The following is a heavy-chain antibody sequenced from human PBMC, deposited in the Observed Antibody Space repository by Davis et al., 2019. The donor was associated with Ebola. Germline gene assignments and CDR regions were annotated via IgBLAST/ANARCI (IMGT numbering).Heavy chain of an antibody. D-gene: IGHD3-22*01. V-gene: IGHV4-39*01. J-gene: IGHJ4*02. CDR2: IYYSGST. Sequence: SETLSLTCTVSGGSISSSSYYWGWIRQPPGKGLEWIASIYYSGSTYYNPSLKSRVTISVDTSKNQFSLKLSSVTAADTAVYYCATALDSSGLLFDYWGQGTLVTVSS. CDR3: ATALDSSGLLFDY. CDR1: GGSISSSSYY.